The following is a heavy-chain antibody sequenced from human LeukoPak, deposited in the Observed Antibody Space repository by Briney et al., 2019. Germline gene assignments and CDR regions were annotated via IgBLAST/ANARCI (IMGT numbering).Heavy chain of an antibody. V-gene: IGHV3-33*01. CDR2: LWYDGSNK. CDR1: GFTFSSYG. CDR3: ARDLRVIGSAAATQDY. D-gene: IGHD2-15*01. Sequence: RPGGSLRLSCAASGFTFSSYGMHWVRQAPGKGLEWVAVLWYDGSNKYYADSVKGRFTISRDNSKNTLYLQMNSLRAEDTAVYYCARDLRVIGSAAATQDYWGQGTLVTVSS. J-gene: IGHJ4*02.